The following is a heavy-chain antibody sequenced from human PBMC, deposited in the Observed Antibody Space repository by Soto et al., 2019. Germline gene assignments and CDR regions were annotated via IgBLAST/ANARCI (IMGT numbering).Heavy chain of an antibody. CDR1: GFTFSSYG. J-gene: IGHJ3*02. CDR2: ISHDGSNK. Sequence: GGSLRLSCAASGFTFSSYGMHWVRQAPGKGLEWVAVISHDGSNKYYADSVKGRFTISRDNSKNTLYLQMNSLRAEDTAVYYCAKDMGFKKNGGDSSGYPYDAFDIWGQGTMVTVSS. D-gene: IGHD3-22*01. V-gene: IGHV3-30*18. CDR3: AKDMGFKKNGGDSSGYPYDAFDI.